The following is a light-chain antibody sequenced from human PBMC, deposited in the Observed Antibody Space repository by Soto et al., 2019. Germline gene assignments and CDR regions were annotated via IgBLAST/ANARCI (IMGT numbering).Light chain of an antibody. CDR1: QTVSSN. CDR2: AAS. CDR3: QNYSHWPPWT. J-gene: IGKJ1*01. Sequence: EIVMTQSPATLSVSAGERATLSCRASQTVSSNLAWYQQKPGQAPRLLIYAASNRATGIPARFSGSGAGTEFTLLISTLQSEDFAAYYCQNYSHWPPWTFGQGAKVDI. V-gene: IGKV3-15*01.